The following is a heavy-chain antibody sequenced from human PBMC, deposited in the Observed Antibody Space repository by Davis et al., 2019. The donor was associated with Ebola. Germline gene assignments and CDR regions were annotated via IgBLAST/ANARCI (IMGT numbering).Heavy chain of an antibody. V-gene: IGHV3-23*01. CDR2: ISGSGGST. CDR3: AKVLTTYTYGDYDTFDI. J-gene: IGHJ3*02. D-gene: IGHD4-17*01. CDR1: GFTFSSYA. Sequence: GESLKISCAASGFTFSSYAMSWVRQAPGKGLEWVSAISGSGGSTYYADSVKGRFTISRDNSKNTLYLQMNSLRAEDTAVYYCAKVLTTYTYGDYDTFDIWGQGTMVTVSS.